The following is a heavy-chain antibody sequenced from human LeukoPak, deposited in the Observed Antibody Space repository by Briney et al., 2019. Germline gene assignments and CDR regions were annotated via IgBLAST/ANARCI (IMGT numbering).Heavy chain of an antibody. CDR3: ARESGRGTYYGSGSQDAFDI. CDR1: GFTVSSNY. D-gene: IGHD3-10*01. Sequence: LRLSCAASGFTVSSNYMSWVRQPPGKGLEWIGYIYYSGSTYYNPSLKSRVTISVDTSKNQFSLKLSSVTAADTAVYYCARESGRGTYYGSGSQDAFDIWGQGTMVTVSS. CDR2: IYYSGST. V-gene: IGHV4-30-4*08. J-gene: IGHJ3*02.